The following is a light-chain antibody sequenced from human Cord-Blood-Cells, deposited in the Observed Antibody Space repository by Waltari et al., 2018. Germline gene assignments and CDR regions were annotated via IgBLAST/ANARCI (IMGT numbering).Light chain of an antibody. Sequence: DIQMTQSPSTLSASVGDRVTITCRASQSISSWLAWYQQKPEKAPKLLIYDASSLESGDPSRFSGSVSGTEFTLPISSLQPDDFATYYCQQYNSYPMYTFGQGTKLEIK. J-gene: IGKJ2*01. CDR2: DAS. CDR1: QSISSW. V-gene: IGKV1-5*01. CDR3: QQYNSYPMYT.